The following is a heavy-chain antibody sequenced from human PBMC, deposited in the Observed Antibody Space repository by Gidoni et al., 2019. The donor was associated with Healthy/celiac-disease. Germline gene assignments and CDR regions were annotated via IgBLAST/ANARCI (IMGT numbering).Heavy chain of an antibody. Sequence: QVQLVESGGGVVQPGRSLRLSCAASGFTFSSYGMHWVRQAPGKGLEWVAVIGYDGSNKYYADSVKGRFTISRDNSKNTLYLQMNSLRAEDTAVYYCAREGMSGYYHYYFDYWGQGTLVTVSS. V-gene: IGHV3-33*01. J-gene: IGHJ4*02. CDR1: GFTFSSYG. D-gene: IGHD3-22*01. CDR2: IGYDGSNK. CDR3: AREGMSGYYHYYFDY.